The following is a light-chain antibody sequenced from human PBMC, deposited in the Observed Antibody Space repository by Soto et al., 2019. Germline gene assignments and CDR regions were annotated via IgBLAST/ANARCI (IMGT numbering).Light chain of an antibody. CDR1: QGISSY. CDR3: QKLNSP. J-gene: IGKJ3*01. Sequence: DIQLTQSPSFLSASVGDRVTITCRASQGISSYLAWYQQKPGKAPKLLIYAASTLQSGVPSRFSGSGSGTEFTLTIRSLQPEDFATYYCQKLNSPFGPGTKVDIK. V-gene: IGKV1-9*01. CDR2: AAS.